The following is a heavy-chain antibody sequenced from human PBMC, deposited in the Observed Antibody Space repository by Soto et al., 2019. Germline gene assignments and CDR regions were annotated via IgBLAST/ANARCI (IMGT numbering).Heavy chain of an antibody. Sequence: QVQLVESGGGVVQPGRSLRLYCAASGFTFSAYDMHWVRQAPGKRLEWVAIKSYDGRKTHYADSVKGRFTIARDNSKNTLYRLMNSLKTEDTAVYYCARGHSTLGWYFDLWGRGTLVTVSS. CDR3: ARGHSTLGWYFDL. V-gene: IGHV3-30*03. D-gene: IGHD3-16*01. CDR2: KSYDGRKT. CDR1: GFTFSAYD. J-gene: IGHJ2*01.